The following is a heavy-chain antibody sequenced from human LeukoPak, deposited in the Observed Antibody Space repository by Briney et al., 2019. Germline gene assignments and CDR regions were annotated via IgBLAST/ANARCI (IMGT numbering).Heavy chain of an antibody. CDR3: ARDSPYSSGWYGDAFDI. D-gene: IGHD6-19*01. J-gene: IGHJ3*02. Sequence: ASVKVSCKASGYTFTSYYMHWVRQAPGQGLEWMGWINPNSGGTNYAQKFQGRVTMTRDTSISTAYMELSRLRSGDTAVYYCARDSPYSSGWYGDAFDIWGQGTMVTVSS. CDR1: GYTFTSYY. V-gene: IGHV1-2*02. CDR2: INPNSGGT.